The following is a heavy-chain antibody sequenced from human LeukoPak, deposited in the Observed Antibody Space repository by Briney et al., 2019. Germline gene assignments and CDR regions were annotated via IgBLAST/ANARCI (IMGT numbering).Heavy chain of an antibody. V-gene: IGHV6-1*01. D-gene: IGHD1-26*01. J-gene: IGHJ6*02. CDR3: ARCFNGIVGAMYYGMDV. CDR1: GDSVSSNSTA. CDR2: TYYRSKWYN. Sequence: SQTLSLTCAISGDSVSSNSTAWNWIRQSPSRGLEWLGRTYYRSKWYNDYAVSVKSRITINPDTSKNQFSLQLNSVTPEDTAVYYCARCFNGIVGAMYYGMDVWGQGTTVTVSS.